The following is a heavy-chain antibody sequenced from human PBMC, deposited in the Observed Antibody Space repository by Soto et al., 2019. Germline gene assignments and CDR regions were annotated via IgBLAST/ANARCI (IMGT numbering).Heavy chain of an antibody. CDR2: INAGNGNT. CDR3: AREVGDIVVVVAARVHWFDP. CDR1: GYTFTSYA. D-gene: IGHD2-15*01. V-gene: IGHV1-3*01. Sequence: ASVKVSCKASGYTFTSYAMHWVRQAPGQRLEWMGWINAGNGNTKYSQKFQGRVTITRDTSASTAYMELSSLRSEDTAVYYCAREVGDIVVVVAARVHWFDPWGQGTLVTVSS. J-gene: IGHJ5*02.